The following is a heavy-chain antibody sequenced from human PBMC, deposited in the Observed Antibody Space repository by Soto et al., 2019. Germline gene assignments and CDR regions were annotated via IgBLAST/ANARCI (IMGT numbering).Heavy chain of an antibody. CDR2: ISSSSSYI. CDR1: GFTFSSYS. D-gene: IGHD2-15*01. J-gene: IGHJ4*02. CDR3: ARLLGYCSGGSCYSDY. V-gene: IGHV3-21*01. Sequence: EVQLVESGGGLVKPGGSLRLSCAASGFTFSSYSMNWVRQAPGKGLEWVSSISSSSSYIYYADSVKGRFTISRDNAKNSRYLQKNSRRAEDTAVYYGARLLGYCSGGSCYSDYWGQGTLVTVSS.